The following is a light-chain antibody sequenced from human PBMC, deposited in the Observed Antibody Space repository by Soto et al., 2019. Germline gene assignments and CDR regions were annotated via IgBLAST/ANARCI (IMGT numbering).Light chain of an antibody. V-gene: IGKV4-1*01. J-gene: IGKJ2*01. CDR3: QQYYSSLPYT. CDR2: WGS. CDR1: QTVLYSSNNKNY. Sequence: DIVMTQSPDSLAVSLGERATINCKSSQTVLYSSNNKNYLAWYQHKPGQPPKLLIYWGSTRESGLPDRFSGSGSGTDFTLTISSLQAEDVAVYYCQQYYSSLPYTFGQGTKLEIK.